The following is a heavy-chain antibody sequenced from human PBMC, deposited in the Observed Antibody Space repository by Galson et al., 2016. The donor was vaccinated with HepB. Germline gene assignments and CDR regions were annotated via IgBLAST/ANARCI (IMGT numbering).Heavy chain of an antibody. D-gene: IGHD5-18*01. J-gene: IGHJ3*02. CDR2: IYLDTNS. CDR3: ATVGGSSYGLRTDPFDI. CDR1: GVTVGNDY. Sequence: SLRLSCAASGVTVGNDYTTWVRQAPGKGLEWLSLIYLDTNSYYADSVKGRFTISRDTSKNTLHLQMNNLRVEDTALYFCATVGGSSYGLRTDPFDIWGQGTKVTVSA. V-gene: IGHV3-53*01.